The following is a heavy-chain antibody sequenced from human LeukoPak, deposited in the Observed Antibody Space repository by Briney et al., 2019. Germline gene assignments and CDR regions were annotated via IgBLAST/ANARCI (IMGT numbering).Heavy chain of an antibody. J-gene: IGHJ6*04. V-gene: IGHV4-34*01. D-gene: IGHD3-9*01. Sequence: PSETLSLTCAVYGGSFSGYYWSWIRQPPGKGLEWIGEINHSGSTNYNPSLKSRVTISVDTSKNQFSLKLSSVTAADTAVYYCARAARRILTGYYSDYYYYGMDVWGKGTTDTVSS. CDR2: INHSGST. CDR1: GGSFSGYY. CDR3: ARAARRILTGYYSDYYYYGMDV.